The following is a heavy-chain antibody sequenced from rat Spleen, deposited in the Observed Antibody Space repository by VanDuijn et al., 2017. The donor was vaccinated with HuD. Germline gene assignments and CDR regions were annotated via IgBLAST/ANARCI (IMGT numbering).Heavy chain of an antibody. V-gene: IGHV5-31*01. Sequence: EVQLVESGGGLVEPGRSLKLSCVASGFTFNYYWMTWIRQAPGKGLEWIASITYSYGNTYYPDSVKGRFTISRDIATSTLYLQRNSLTSEDTATYYCATGGGRMGFAYWGQGVMVTVSS. CDR3: ATGGGRMGFAY. D-gene: IGHD1-11*01. CDR1: GFTFNYYW. CDR2: ITYSYGNT. J-gene: IGHJ2*01.